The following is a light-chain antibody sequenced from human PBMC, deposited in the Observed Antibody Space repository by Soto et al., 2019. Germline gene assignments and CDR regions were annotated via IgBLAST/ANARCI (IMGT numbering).Light chain of an antibody. CDR3: GTWDSSLRGV. CDR2: ENN. CDR1: SSNIGNNY. V-gene: IGLV1-51*02. J-gene: IGLJ3*02. Sequence: QSVLTQPPSVSAAPGQKVTISCSGSSSNIGNNYESWYQQLPGTAPKLLMYENNKRPSGIPDRFSGSKSGTSATLGITGLQTGDEADYYCGTWDSSLRGVFGGGTKVTVL.